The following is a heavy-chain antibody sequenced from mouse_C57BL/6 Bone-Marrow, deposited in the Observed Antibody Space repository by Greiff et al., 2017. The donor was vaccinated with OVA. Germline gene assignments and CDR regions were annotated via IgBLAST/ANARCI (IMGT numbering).Heavy chain of an antibody. Sequence: KLVESEGGLVQPGSSMKLSCTASGFTFSDYYMAWVRQVPEKGLEWVANINYDGSSTYYLDSLKSRFIISRDNAKNILYLQMSSLKSEDTATYYCARDSYYGSSYGYFDVWGTGTTVTVSS. J-gene: IGHJ1*03. CDR3: ARDSYYGSSYGYFDV. D-gene: IGHD1-1*01. CDR2: INYDGSST. V-gene: IGHV5-16*01. CDR1: GFTFSDYY.